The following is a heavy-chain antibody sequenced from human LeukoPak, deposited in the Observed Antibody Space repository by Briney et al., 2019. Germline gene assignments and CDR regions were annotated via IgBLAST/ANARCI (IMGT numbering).Heavy chain of an antibody. CDR3: ARDDARWIEAQQAFHFSYMDV. CDR1: GDSISDYN. D-gene: IGHD3-3*02. Sequence: PSETLSLTCTVSGDSISDYNWSWIRKPAGRGLEWIGRIYSNGRTIYNPSLKSRVTMSADTSKNHVTLKMTSVTAADAAVYFCARDDARWIEAQQAFHFSYMDVWGKGTTVTVSS. V-gene: IGHV4-4*07. J-gene: IGHJ6*03. CDR2: IYSNGRT.